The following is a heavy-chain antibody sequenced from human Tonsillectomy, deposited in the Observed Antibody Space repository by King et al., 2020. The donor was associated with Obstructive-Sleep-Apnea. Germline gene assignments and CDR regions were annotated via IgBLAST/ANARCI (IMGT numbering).Heavy chain of an antibody. D-gene: IGHD6-19*01. J-gene: IGHJ3*02. CDR3: ARDPLIAVAGTVLTKDAFDI. CDR1: GYTFTSYG. Sequence: QLVQSGAEVKKPGASVKVSCKASGYTFTSYGISWVRQAPGQGLEWMGWISAYNGNTNYAQKLQGRVTMTTDTSTSTAYMELRSLRSDDTAVYYCARDPLIAVAGTVLTKDAFDIWGQGTMVTVSS. V-gene: IGHV1-18*04. CDR2: ISAYNGNT.